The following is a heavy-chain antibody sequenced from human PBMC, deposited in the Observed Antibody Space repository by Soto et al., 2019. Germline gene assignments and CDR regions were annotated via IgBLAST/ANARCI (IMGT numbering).Heavy chain of an antibody. J-gene: IGHJ4*02. CDR2: ISPYSGSR. D-gene: IGHD4-17*01. Sequence: QVQLVQSGGEVKRPGASVQVSCKASGYDFDRFPISWVRQARGQGLEWMGLISPYSGSRYYAEKFQGRVTMTTDTSTSTAYMELRSLTSDDTAVYFCAREQYEFGDLYYVDYWGQGTLVTVSS. CDR3: AREQYEFGDLYYVDY. CDR1: GYDFDRFP. V-gene: IGHV1-18*04.